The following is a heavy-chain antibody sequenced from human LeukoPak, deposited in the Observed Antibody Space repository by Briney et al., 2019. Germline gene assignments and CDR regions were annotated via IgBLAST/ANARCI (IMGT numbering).Heavy chain of an antibody. CDR1: GGSFSGYY. Sequence: SETLSLTCAVYGGSFSGYYWSWIRQPPGKGLEWIGEINHSGSTNYNPSLKSRVTIPVDTSKNQFSLKLSSVTAADTAVYYCASIAAPSRVYWGQGTLVTVSS. CDR3: ASIAAPSRVY. V-gene: IGHV4-34*01. J-gene: IGHJ4*02. CDR2: INHSGST. D-gene: IGHD6-13*01.